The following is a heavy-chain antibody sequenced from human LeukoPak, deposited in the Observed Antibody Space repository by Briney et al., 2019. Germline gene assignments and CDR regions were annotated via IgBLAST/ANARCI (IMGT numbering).Heavy chain of an antibody. J-gene: IGHJ6*02. CDR3: ATKGSSSDYYGIDV. CDR2: ISTNNGKT. Sequence: ASVKVSCKTSGYTPSSDSTTCVPHSPGQGLEWMAYISTNNGKTNYARNLQGRVTMTTDASTSTAYLELRSLISDDTAVYYCATKGSSSDYYGIDVWGQGTSVTVSS. CDR1: GYTPSSDS. D-gene: IGHD6-6*01. V-gene: IGHV1-18*01.